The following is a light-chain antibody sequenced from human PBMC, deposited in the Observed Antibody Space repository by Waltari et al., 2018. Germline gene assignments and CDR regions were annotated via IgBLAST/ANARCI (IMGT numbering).Light chain of an antibody. J-gene: IGLJ7*01. V-gene: IGLV1-51*02. Sequence: QSVLTQPPSVSAAPGQRVTISCSGGRSNIGNNYVSWYRQFPGTAPKPLIYEDNAGPSGVPGRFSGSKSGTAATLDITGLQAGDEADYYCGTWDSSLSGAVFGGGTHLTVL. CDR1: RSNIGNNY. CDR3: GTWDSSLSGAV. CDR2: EDN.